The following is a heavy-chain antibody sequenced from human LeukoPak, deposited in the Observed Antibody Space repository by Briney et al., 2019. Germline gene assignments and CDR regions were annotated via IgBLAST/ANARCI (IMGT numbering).Heavy chain of an antibody. CDR3: ARNDLEMATVKASYFDY. CDR2: IYTSGST. J-gene: IGHJ4*02. D-gene: IGHD5-24*01. Sequence: SETLSLTCTVSGGSISSYYWSWIRQPAGKGLEWIGRIYTSGSTNYNPSLKSRVTISVDTSKNQFSLKVTSVTAADTAVYYCARNDLEMATVKASYFDYWGQGTLVTVSS. V-gene: IGHV4-4*07. CDR1: GGSISSYY.